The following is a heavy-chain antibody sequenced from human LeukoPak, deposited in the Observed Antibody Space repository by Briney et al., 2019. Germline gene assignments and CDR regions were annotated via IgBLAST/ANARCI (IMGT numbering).Heavy chain of an antibody. CDR2: IDYTGTT. Sequence: SETLSLTCTVSTGSISTYFWSWIRQPPGKGLEWIGYIDYTGTTNYNPSLKSRVTISVDTSKNHFSPKLNSVTAADTALYYCARFAFSSLRLDYWGQGALVIVSS. CDR1: TGSISTYF. V-gene: IGHV4-59*13. D-gene: IGHD3-16*01. CDR3: ARFAFSSLRLDY. J-gene: IGHJ4*02.